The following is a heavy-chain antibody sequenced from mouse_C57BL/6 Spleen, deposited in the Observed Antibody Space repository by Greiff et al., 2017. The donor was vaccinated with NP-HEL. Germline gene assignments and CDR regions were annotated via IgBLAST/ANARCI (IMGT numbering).Heavy chain of an antibody. CDR2: ISYSGST. D-gene: IGHD2-2*01. CDR3: ARCPSMVTEGDYFDY. Sequence: EVKLVESGPGLAKPSQTLSLTCSVTGYSITSDYWNWIRKFPGNKLEYMGYISYSGSTYYNPSLKSRISITRDTSKNQYYLQLNSVTTEDTATYYCARCPSMVTEGDYFDYWGQGTTLTVSS. CDR1: GYSITSDY. J-gene: IGHJ2*01. V-gene: IGHV3-8*01.